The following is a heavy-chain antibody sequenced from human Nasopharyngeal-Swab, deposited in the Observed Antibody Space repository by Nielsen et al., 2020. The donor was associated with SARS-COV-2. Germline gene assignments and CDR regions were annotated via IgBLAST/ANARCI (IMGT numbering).Heavy chain of an antibody. CDR3: ESGSVGGPYYYGMDV. Sequence: SGPTLAKPEQTLTLTCTFSGLSLITSGMCVNWIRQHPGGPLEWLGLIDSDYDKYYRSSLKTRLTISKETSKNQVVLTMTNLDPVDTGTYYCESGSVGGPYYYGMDVWGQGTTVTVSS. CDR2: IDSDYDK. D-gene: IGHD6-19*01. J-gene: IGHJ6*02. CDR1: GLSLITSGMC. V-gene: IGHV2-70*13.